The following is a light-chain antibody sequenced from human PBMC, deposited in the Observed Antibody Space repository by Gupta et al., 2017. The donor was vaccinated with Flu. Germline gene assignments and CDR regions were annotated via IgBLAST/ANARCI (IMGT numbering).Light chain of an antibody. CDR3: AAWDNSLSGFV. CDR2: YNN. Sequence: QSALNQPRSASGTPGQRVTISCSGSSPNIGSNTVNWYQQFPGTAPKLLIHYNNQRPSGVPDRFSASKSGTSASLAISGLRSEDEADYYWAAWDNSLSGFVFGTLTKVTVL. CDR1: SPNIGSNT. J-gene: IGLJ1*01. V-gene: IGLV1-44*01.